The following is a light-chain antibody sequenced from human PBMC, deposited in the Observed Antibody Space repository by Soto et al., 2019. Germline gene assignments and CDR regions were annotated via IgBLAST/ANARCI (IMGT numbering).Light chain of an antibody. J-gene: IGKJ1*01. CDR2: DAS. Sequence: EIVMTQSPATLSVSPGERATLSCRASQSVSSYLAWYQQKPGQAPRLLIYDASNRATGIPARFSGSGSGTDFTLTISSLEPEDFAVYYCQQYNNWPWTFGQGTKVDI. CDR1: QSVSSY. CDR3: QQYNNWPWT. V-gene: IGKV3D-15*01.